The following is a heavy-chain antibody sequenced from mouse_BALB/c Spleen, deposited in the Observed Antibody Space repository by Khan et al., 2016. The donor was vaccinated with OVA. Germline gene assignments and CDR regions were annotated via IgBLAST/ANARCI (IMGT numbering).Heavy chain of an antibody. Sequence: EVELVESGPGLVKPSQSLSLTCTVTGYSITSDYAWNWIRQFPGNNLEWMGYISYSGSTSYNPSLKSRIVNTRNTSKNPFFLQWKSVTTEDTATYYYERDGRGYAMDYWGQGTSVTVSS. J-gene: IGHJ4*01. CDR3: ERDGRGYAMDY. D-gene: IGHD2-3*01. CDR2: ISYSGST. V-gene: IGHV3-2*02. CDR1: GYSITSDYA.